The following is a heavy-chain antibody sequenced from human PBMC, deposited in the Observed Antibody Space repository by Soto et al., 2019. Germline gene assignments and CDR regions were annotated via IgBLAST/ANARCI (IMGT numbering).Heavy chain of an antibody. V-gene: IGHV4-34*01. Sequence: QVQLQQWGAGLLKPSETLSLTCAVYGGSFSGYYWSWLRQPPGKGLEWIGEINHSGSTNYNPSLKIRVTISPDTSKNQFSLRLIAVTAADTAVYYCARTGCSSSSCRAYFDNCGKGTLVTVSS. D-gene: IGHD2-15*01. J-gene: IGHJ4*02. CDR3: ARTGCSSSSCRAYFDN. CDR2: INHSGST. CDR1: GGSFSGYY.